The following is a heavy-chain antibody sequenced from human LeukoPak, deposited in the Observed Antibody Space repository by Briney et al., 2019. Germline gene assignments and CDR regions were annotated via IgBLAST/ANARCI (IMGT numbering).Heavy chain of an antibody. V-gene: IGHV1-8*01. CDR3: ARLSQTPDYYSSGGYYYLGY. Sequence: ASVKVSCKASRYTFSSYDIDWVREAAGQGLEWMGWMNPNTGRSGFAQKFQGRLTMTRDTSISTAYMELSSLRSEDTAVYYCARLSQTPDYYSSGGYYYLGYWGQGTPITVSS. D-gene: IGHD3-22*01. CDR1: RYTFSSYD. J-gene: IGHJ4*02. CDR2: MNPNTGRS.